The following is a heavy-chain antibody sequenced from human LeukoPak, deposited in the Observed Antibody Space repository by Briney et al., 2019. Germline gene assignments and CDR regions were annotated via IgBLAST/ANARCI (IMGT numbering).Heavy chain of an antibody. CDR3: ASNGPLLSDTSRYYFDS. CDR2: INHSGTT. J-gene: IGHJ4*02. V-gene: IGHV4-34*01. Sequence: SETLSLTCAVYGGSFSGYYWSWVRQPPGKGLEWIGEINHSGTTNCNPSLKSRLTISVDTAKNQFSLNLSSLTAADTAVYYCASNGPLLSDTSRYYFDSWGQGTLVTVSS. D-gene: IGHD3-22*01. CDR1: GGSFSGYY.